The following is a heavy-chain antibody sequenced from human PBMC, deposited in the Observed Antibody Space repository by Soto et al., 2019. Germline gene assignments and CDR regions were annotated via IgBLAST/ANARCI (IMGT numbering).Heavy chain of an antibody. CDR2: ISAYNGNT. J-gene: IGHJ5*02. CDR1: GYTFTSYG. V-gene: IGHV1-18*01. Sequence: GASVKVSCKASGYTFTSYGISWVRQAPGQGLEWMGWISAYNGNTNYAQKLQGRVTMTTDTSTSTAYMEMRSLRSDDTAVYYCPRGNYDIFTGNWFDPWRQRYLVTVSS. CDR3: PRGNYDIFTGNWFDP. D-gene: IGHD3-9*01.